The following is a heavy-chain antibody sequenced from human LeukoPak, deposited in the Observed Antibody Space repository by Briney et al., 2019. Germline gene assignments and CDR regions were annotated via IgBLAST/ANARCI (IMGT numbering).Heavy chain of an antibody. J-gene: IGHJ5*02. CDR3: ATVISGTGWFDP. CDR2: INPNSGGT. CDR1: GYTLTELS. V-gene: IGHV1-2*02. Sequence: GASVKVSCKVSGYTLTELSMHWVRQAPGQGLEWMGWINPNSGGTNYAQKFQGRVTMTRDTSISTAYMELNRLRSDDTAVYYCATVISGTGWFDPWGQGTLVTVSS. D-gene: IGHD6-13*01.